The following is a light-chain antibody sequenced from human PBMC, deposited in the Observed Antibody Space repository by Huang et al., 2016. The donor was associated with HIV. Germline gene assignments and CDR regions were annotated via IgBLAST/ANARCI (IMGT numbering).Light chain of an antibody. CDR2: GAS. Sequence: EIIMTQSPATLSLSPGEGASLSCRANQSVATNLAWYLHRPGQSTRIRIFGASTRASGLPGRFSGSGSGTQCTLTVSGLQSEDVAVYYCQQYHNWPYTFGQGTKLEI. CDR3: QQYHNWPYT. J-gene: IGKJ2*01. CDR1: QSVATN. V-gene: IGKV3-15*01.